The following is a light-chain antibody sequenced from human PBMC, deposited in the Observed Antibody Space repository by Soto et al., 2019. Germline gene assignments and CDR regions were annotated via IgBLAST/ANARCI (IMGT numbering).Light chain of an antibody. Sequence: QSALTQPASASGSPGQSITISCTGTSSDVGSYNLVSWYRQHPGKAPKLMIYEGSKRPSGVSNRFSGSKSGNTASLTISGLQAEDEADYYCCSYAGSSTPYVFGTGTKVTVL. J-gene: IGLJ1*01. V-gene: IGLV2-23*01. CDR3: CSYAGSSTPYV. CDR2: EGS. CDR1: SSDVGSYNL.